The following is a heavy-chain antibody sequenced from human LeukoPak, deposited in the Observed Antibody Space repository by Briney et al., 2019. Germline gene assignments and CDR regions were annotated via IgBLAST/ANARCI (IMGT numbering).Heavy chain of an antibody. CDR3: ARGHSVWGSYFSDAFDI. Sequence: SETLSLTCTVSGGSISSSNYYWSWIRQPPGKGLEWIGEINHSGSTNYNPSLKSRVTISVDTSKNQFSLKLSSVTAADTAVYYCARGHSVWGSYFSDAFDIWGQGTMVTVSS. J-gene: IGHJ3*02. V-gene: IGHV4-39*07. D-gene: IGHD3-16*01. CDR2: INHSGST. CDR1: GGSISSSNYY.